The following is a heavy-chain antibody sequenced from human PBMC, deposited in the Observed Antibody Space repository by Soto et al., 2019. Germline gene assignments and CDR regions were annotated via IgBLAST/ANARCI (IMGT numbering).Heavy chain of an antibody. CDR1: GGTFSSYT. J-gene: IGHJ4*02. Sequence: QVQLVQSGAEVKKPGSSVKVSCKASGGTFSSYTISWVRQAPGQGLEWMGRIIPILGIANYEQKFQGRVTITADKSTSTAYMELSSLRSEDTAVYYCARDRVRGVMDYWGQGTLVTVSS. V-gene: IGHV1-69*08. D-gene: IGHD3-10*01. CDR3: ARDRVRGVMDY. CDR2: IIPILGIA.